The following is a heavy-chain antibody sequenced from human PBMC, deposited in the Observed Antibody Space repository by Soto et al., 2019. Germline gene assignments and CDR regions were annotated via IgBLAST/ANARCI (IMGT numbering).Heavy chain of an antibody. CDR1: GFTIRSYH. D-gene: IGHD4-4*01. V-gene: IGHV4-59*01. CDR2: ICYSGSP. J-gene: IGHJ2*01. Sequence: PSETLSHTGPFSGFTIRSYHWSWIRQHQGKGLEWIGYICYSGSPNYSPSLESRVTISEDTSKNQFSLKLSSVTAADTAIYYCAGGRDDYNGWYFDLWGRGTLVTVSS. CDR3: AGGRDDYNGWYFDL.